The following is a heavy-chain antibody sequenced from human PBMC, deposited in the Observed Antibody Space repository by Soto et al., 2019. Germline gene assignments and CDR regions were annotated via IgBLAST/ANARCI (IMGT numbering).Heavy chain of an antibody. CDR3: ARAPLRQLVRGSPFDY. V-gene: IGHV4-31*11. CDR2: IYYSGST. CDR1: GDSIRSGGYY. J-gene: IGHJ4*02. Sequence: PSETLSLTCAVSGDSIRSGGYYWSWIRQHPGKGLEWIGYIYYSGSTYYNPSLKSRVTISVDTSKNQFSLKLSSVTAADTAVYYCARAPLRQLVRGSPFDYWGQGTLVTGSS. D-gene: IGHD6-6*01.